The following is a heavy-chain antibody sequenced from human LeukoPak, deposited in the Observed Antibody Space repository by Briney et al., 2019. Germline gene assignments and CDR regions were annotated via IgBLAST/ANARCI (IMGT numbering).Heavy chain of an antibody. J-gene: IGHJ3*02. D-gene: IGHD5-18*01. CDR1: GFTFSSYG. CDR3: ARDRGYSYGHAFDI. CDR2: IWFDGSNE. Sequence: GGSLRLSCAASGFTFSSYGMHWVRQAPGKGLEWVSLIWFDGSNEYYADSVKGRFTISRDNSKNTLYLQMNTLSAEDTAVYYCARDRGYSYGHAFDIWGQGAMVTVSS. V-gene: IGHV3-33*01.